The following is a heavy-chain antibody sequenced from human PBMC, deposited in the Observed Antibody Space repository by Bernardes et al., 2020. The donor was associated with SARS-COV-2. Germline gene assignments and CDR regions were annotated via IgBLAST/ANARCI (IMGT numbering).Heavy chain of an antibody. Sequence: SESLSLTCTVSSDSVSTSSYYYCTLIRQPPGKGLAWIGYIYYFGNANYNPSLKSRVTMSVDTSKNQFSLNLSSVTAADTALYYCVRGSDYGIDYWGQGTLVTVSS. CDR3: VRGSDYGIDY. CDR2: IYYFGNA. V-gene: IGHV4-61*01. D-gene: IGHD4-17*01. J-gene: IGHJ4*02. CDR1: SDSVSTSSYYY.